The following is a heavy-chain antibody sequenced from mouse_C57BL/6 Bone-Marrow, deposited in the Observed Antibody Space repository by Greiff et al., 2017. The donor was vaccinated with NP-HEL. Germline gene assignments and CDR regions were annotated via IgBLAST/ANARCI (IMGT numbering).Heavy chain of an antibody. J-gene: IGHJ3*01. V-gene: IGHV14-2*01. CDR2: IDPEDGET. Sequence: VQLQQSGAELVKPGASVKLSCTASGFNIKDYYMHWVKQRTEQGLEWIGRIDPEDGETKYAPKFQGKATITADTTPNTAYLQLSSLTSEDTAVYYCASRYSNEAWFAYWGQGTLVTVSA. CDR3: ASRYSNEAWFAY. CDR1: GFNIKDYY. D-gene: IGHD2-5*01.